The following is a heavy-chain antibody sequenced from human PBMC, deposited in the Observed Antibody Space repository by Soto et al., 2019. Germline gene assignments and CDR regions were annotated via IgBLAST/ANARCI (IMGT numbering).Heavy chain of an antibody. V-gene: IGHV1-24*01. D-gene: IGHD3-22*01. CDR1: GYTLTELS. CDR2: FDPEDGET. CDR3: ARVITANYGMDV. J-gene: IGHJ6*02. Sequence: ASVKVSCKVSGYTLTELSMHWVRQAPGKGLEWMGGFDPEDGETIYAQKFQGRVTMTEDTSTGTAYMELSSLRSEDTAVYYCARVITANYGMDVWGQGTTVTVSS.